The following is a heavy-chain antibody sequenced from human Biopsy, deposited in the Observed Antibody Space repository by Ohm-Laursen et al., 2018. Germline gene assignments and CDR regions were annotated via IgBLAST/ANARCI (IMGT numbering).Heavy chain of an antibody. V-gene: IGHV4-34*01. CDR1: GESFNGYY. J-gene: IGHJ6*02. CDR2: INHSGRT. D-gene: IGHD3-22*01. Sequence: SETLSLTCAVYGESFNGYYWSWIRQTPGKGLEWIGEINHSGRTNYNPSLKSRVTISVHTPKNQFSLKVRSVTAADTAVYYCVRGVDYYDPYHYYALDVWGQGTTVTVSS. CDR3: VRGVDYYDPYHYYALDV.